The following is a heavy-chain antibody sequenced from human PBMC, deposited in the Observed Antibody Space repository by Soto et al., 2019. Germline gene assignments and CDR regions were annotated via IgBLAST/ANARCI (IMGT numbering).Heavy chain of an antibody. D-gene: IGHD6-19*01. V-gene: IGHV4-59*01. J-gene: IGHJ2*01. CDR2: IYYSGST. CDR1: GGSISSYY. CDR3: ARQPSSGWSYWYFDL. Sequence: QVQLQESGPGLVKPSETLSLTCTVSGGSISSYYWSWIRQPPGKGLEWIGYIYYSGSTNYNPSLKSRVTISVDTSKNQFSLKLSSVTAADTAVYYCARQPSSGWSYWYFDLWGRGTLVTVSS.